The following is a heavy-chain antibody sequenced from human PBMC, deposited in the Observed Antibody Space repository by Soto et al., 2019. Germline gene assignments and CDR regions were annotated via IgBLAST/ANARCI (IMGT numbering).Heavy chain of an antibody. V-gene: IGHV4-30-2*01. Sequence: SETLSLTCAVSGGSISSGGYSWSWIRQPPGKGLEWIGYIYHSGSTYYNPSLKSRVTISVDRSKNQFSLKLSSVTAADTAVYYFARHDTAPYYFDYWGQRTLVTVSS. CDR1: GGSISSGGYS. J-gene: IGHJ4*02. CDR2: IYHSGST. CDR3: ARHDTAPYYFDY. D-gene: IGHD5-18*01.